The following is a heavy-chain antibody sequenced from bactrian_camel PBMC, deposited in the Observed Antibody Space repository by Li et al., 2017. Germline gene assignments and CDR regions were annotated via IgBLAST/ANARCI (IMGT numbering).Heavy chain of an antibody. J-gene: IGHJ4*01. V-gene: IGHV3S53*01. CDR2: IFSTSGKT. CDR1: TDILTHNC. D-gene: IGHD6*01. Sequence: VQLVESGGDSVQAGGSLRLSCAASTDILTHNCMGWFRQVSGKEREAVAHIFSTSGKTYYADSVKGRFTISHNVLRSTVYLQMNSLKPEDTAIYSCAAVLRSGWPSDLFDPGNYGYWSQGTQVTVS. CDR3: AAVLRSGWPSDLFDPGNYGY.